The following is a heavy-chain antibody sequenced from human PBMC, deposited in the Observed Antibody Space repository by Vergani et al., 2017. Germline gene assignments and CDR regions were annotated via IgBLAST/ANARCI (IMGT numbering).Heavy chain of an antibody. Sequence: QVQLQESGPGLVKPSETLSLTCAVSGYSISSGYYWGWIRQPPGKGLEWIGSFYHSGSTYYNPSLRSRVTISVDTSMNQFSLKLSSVTAADTAVYYCARVMYGCNSGGYFDRCGGGTLVTASS. D-gene: IGHD4-23*01. CDR1: GYSISSGYY. V-gene: IGHV4-38-2*01. CDR3: ARVMYGCNSGGYFDR. CDR2: FYHSGST. J-gene: IGHJ2*01.